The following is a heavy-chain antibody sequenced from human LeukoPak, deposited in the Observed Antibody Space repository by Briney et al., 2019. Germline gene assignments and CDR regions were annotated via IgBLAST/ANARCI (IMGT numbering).Heavy chain of an antibody. Sequence: GGSLRLSCAASGFTFSSYSMNWVRQAPGKGLEWVANIKQDGSEKYYVDSVKGRFTISRDNAKNSLYLQMNSLRAEDTAVYYCAREGAPYGGDAFDIWGQGTMVTVSS. V-gene: IGHV3-7*01. J-gene: IGHJ3*02. CDR2: IKQDGSEK. CDR3: AREGAPYGGDAFDI. CDR1: GFTFSSYS. D-gene: IGHD4-17*01.